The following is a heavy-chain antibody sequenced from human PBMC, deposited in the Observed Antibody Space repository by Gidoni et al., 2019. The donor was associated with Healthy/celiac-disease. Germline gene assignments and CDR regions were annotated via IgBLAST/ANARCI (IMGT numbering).Heavy chain of an antibody. D-gene: IGHD2-2*02. CDR3: ARDVGYCSSTSCYTGLDY. J-gene: IGHJ4*02. CDR2: IYYSGRT. V-gene: IGHV4-39*07. Sequence: QLQLQESGPGLVKPSETLSLTCTVSGGSISSSSYYWGWIRQPPGKGLEWIGSIYYSGRTYYNPSLKSRVTISVDTSKNQFSLKLSSVTAADTAVYYCARDVGYCSSTSCYTGLDYWGQGTLVTVSP. CDR1: GGSISSSSYY.